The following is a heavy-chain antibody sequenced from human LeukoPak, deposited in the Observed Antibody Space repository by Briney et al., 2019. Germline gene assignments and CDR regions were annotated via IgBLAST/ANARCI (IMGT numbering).Heavy chain of an antibody. J-gene: IGHJ4*02. CDR3: ARGGGGEYSSGWYDY. CDR2: IYYSGTT. Sequence: SETLSLTCTISGGSISSYYWNWIRQPPGKGLEWIGYIYYSGTTNYNPSLKSRVTISVATSKNQFSLNLSSVTAADTAVYYCARGGGGEYSSGWYDYWGQGTLVTVSS. D-gene: IGHD6-19*01. CDR1: GGSISSYY. V-gene: IGHV4-59*01.